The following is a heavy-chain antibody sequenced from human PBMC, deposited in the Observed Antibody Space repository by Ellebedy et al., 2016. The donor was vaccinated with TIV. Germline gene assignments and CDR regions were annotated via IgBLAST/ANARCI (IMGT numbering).Heavy chain of an antibody. V-gene: IGHV3-9*01. CDR1: GFTFDDYA. J-gene: IGHJ4*02. Sequence: GGSLRLSCAASGFTFDDYAMHWVRQGPGKGLEWVSGISWNSGSIGYADSVKGRFTISRDNAKNSLYLQMNSLRAEDTAVYYCSRHTDYALDYWGQGALVTVSS. CDR3: SRHTDYALDY. D-gene: IGHD4-17*01. CDR2: ISWNSGSI.